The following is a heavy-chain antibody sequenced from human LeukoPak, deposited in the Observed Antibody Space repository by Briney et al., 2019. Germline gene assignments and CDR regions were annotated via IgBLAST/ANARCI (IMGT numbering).Heavy chain of an antibody. CDR1: GGSISNYY. Sequence: SETLSLTCTVSGGSISNYYWNWIRQPPGKGMEWLGYIYYTGNTNYNPSLKSRVTISVDTSKNQFSLELSSVTAADTAVYYCARDRLQLQSWGQGTLVIVSS. D-gene: IGHD1-1*01. J-gene: IGHJ5*02. CDR3: ARDRLQLQS. CDR2: IYYTGNT. V-gene: IGHV4-59*01.